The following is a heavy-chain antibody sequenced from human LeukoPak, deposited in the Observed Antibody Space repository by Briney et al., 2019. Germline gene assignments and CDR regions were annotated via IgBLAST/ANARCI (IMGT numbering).Heavy chain of an antibody. V-gene: IGHV4-61*02. Sequence: PSETLSLTRTVSGGSISSGSYYWSWIRQPAGKGLEWIGRIYTSGSTNYNPSLKSRVTISVDTSKNQFSLKLSSVTAADTAVYYCARAPRGKIGTYYMDLWGKGTTVTISS. J-gene: IGHJ6*03. CDR2: IYTSGST. D-gene: IGHD1-1*01. CDR3: ARAPRGKIGTYYMDL. CDR1: GGSISSGSYY.